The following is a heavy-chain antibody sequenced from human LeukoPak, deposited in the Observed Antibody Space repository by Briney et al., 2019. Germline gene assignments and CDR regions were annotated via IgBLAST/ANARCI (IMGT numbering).Heavy chain of an antibody. CDR3: SRSQSFLNYYDRSGYYY. V-gene: IGHV3-11*01. CDR2: ISHNGDTI. J-gene: IGHJ4*02. CDR1: GFTFSDYY. D-gene: IGHD3-22*01. Sequence: GGSLRLSCAASGFTFSDYYMSWFRQAPGKGLEWVSYISHNGDTIYYADSVKGRFTVSRDNAKTSLYLQMSSLRADDTALYYCSRSQSFLNYYDRSGYYYWGQGTLVTAAS.